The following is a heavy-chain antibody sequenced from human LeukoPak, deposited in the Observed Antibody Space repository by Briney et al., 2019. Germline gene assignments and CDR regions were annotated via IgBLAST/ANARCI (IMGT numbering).Heavy chain of an antibody. V-gene: IGHV1-18*01. D-gene: IGHD4-17*01. CDR2: VSASDGTT. Sequence: ASVRVSCNASGYSFSIYGITCARQAPGQGLEYLGWVSASDGTTNYAQKVQDRVTMTTDTSTGTAYLELRSLRSEDTGVYFCARCGAAVTTHFNHWGQGTLVTVSS. CDR3: ARCGAAVTTHFNH. CDR1: GYSFSIYG. J-gene: IGHJ4*02.